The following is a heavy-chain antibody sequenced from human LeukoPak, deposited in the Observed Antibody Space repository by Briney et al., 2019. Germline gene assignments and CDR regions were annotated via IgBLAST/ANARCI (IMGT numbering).Heavy chain of an antibody. Sequence: GGSLRLSCAASGFTFSTYAMHWVRQAPGKGLEWVALISYDGTNKYYADSVKGRFTISRDNPKNTLYLQMNSLRAEDTAVYYCAGGYCSSTSCLYYYYYMDVWGKGTTVTVSS. J-gene: IGHJ6*03. CDR3: AGGYCSSTSCLYYYYYMDV. CDR2: ISYDGTNK. V-gene: IGHV3-30-3*01. D-gene: IGHD2-2*01. CDR1: GFTFSTYA.